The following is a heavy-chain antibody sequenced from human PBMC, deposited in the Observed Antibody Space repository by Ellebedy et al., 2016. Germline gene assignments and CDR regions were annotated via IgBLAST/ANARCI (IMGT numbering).Heavy chain of an antibody. Sequence: SETLSLXXTVSGYSISSGYYWVWIRQPPGKGLEWIASIYRSGSTYYNPSLRSRVAMPVDMSNNQFSLKLTSVTAADTAVYYCARPLKVAAIYDGFDIWGQGTMVTVS. V-gene: IGHV4-38-2*02. CDR2: IYRSGST. D-gene: IGHD6-19*01. CDR3: ARPLKVAAIYDGFDI. CDR1: GYSISSGYY. J-gene: IGHJ3*02.